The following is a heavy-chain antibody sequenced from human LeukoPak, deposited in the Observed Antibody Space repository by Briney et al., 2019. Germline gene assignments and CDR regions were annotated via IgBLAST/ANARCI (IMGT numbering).Heavy chain of an antibody. CDR3: ASTPYGAHFDS. D-gene: IGHD4-17*01. Sequence: PGGSLSLSCAASGFTVSSNYMSWVRQAPGKGLEWVSVIYSGGSTYYADSVKGRFTISRDNSKNTLYLQMNSLRAEDTAVYYCASTPYGAHFDSWGQGTLVTVSS. V-gene: IGHV3-53*01. CDR2: IYSGGST. CDR1: GFTVSSNY. J-gene: IGHJ4*02.